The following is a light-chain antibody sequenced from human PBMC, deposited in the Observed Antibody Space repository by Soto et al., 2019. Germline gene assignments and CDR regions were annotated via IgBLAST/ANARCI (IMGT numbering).Light chain of an antibody. CDR3: QQYNNWPQT. J-gene: IGKJ1*01. CDR2: GAS. Sequence: EIVMTQSPATLSVSPGERATLSCRASQSVSGNLAWYQQKPGQAPRPLIYGASTRATGIPARFSGSGSGTEFTLTISSLQSEDFAVYYCQQYNNWPQTFGQGTKVEIK. CDR1: QSVSGN. V-gene: IGKV3-15*01.